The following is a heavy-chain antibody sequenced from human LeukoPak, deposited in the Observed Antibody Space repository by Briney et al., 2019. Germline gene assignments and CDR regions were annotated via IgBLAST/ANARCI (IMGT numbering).Heavy chain of an antibody. CDR3: ARNGGNFDYDY. D-gene: IGHD4-23*01. CDR1: GGSISSSSSIC. Sequence: PSETLSLTCAVSGGSISSSSSICWTWVRQPPGKGLEWIGEIYPSGATNYNPSLKSRVTMLLDKSKNQFSLKLNSVTAADTAVYYCARNGGNFDYDYWGQGTLVTVS. CDR2: IYPSGAT. J-gene: IGHJ4*02. V-gene: IGHV4-4*02.